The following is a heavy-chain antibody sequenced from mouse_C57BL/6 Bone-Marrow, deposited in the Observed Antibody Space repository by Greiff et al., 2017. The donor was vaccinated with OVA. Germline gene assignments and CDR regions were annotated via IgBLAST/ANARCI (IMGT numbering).Heavy chain of an antibody. J-gene: IGHJ1*03. D-gene: IGHD2-3*01. CDR3: AKCPDGSFCYFEV. V-gene: IGHV5-2*01. CDR2: INSDGGST. Sequence: VQLQQPGGGLVQPGASLKLSCESNEYDFPSHDMSWVRKTPEQRLELVAAINSDGGSTYYPDTMESRFIISRDNTKNTLYLQMSSLGSADTAFYYCAKCPDGSFCYFEVWGTGTTVTVSS. CDR1: EYDFPSHD.